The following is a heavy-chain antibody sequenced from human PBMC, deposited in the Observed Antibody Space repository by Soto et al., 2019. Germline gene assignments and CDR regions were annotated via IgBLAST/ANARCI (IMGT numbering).Heavy chain of an antibody. Sequence: GGSLRHSCAASGFTFSSYAMSWVRQAPGKGLEWVSAISGSGGSTDYAESVMGQLTISRDNSKNKLYLQMNSLRAEDTAVYYCAKGGRGVTTPSYYYYGMDVWGQGTTVTVSS. D-gene: IGHD3-10*01. V-gene: IGHV3-23*01. CDR1: GFTFSSYA. CDR2: ISGSGGST. CDR3: AKGGRGVTTPSYYYYGMDV. J-gene: IGHJ6*02.